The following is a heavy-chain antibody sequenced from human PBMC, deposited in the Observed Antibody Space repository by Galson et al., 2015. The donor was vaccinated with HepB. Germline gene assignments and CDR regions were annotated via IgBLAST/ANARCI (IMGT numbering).Heavy chain of an antibody. J-gene: IGHJ2*01. CDR3: AHRRDPYCATTGCWGGDWNLDL. CDR1: GLSLTTSGVT. V-gene: IGHV2-5*02. D-gene: IGHD2-2*01. CDR2: IYWDDSK. Sequence: GLSLTTSGVTVAWIRQPPGEALEWLAHIYWDDSKRYSPSLENRLTITKDTSKNQVVFTMTNMAPVDTATYYCAHRRDPYCATTGCWGGDWNLDLWGRGTLVTVSS.